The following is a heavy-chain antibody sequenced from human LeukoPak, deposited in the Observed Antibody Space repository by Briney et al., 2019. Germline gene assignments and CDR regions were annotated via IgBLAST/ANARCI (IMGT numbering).Heavy chain of an antibody. J-gene: IGHJ4*02. V-gene: IGHV1-8*01. CDR1: VYTFTSYD. CDR3: AITPDYRTGYYFDY. CDR2: INPNSGNS. D-gene: IGHD4-11*01. Sequence: GASVKVSCKASVYTFTSYDINWVRQAPGQGREWRGWINPNSGNSGYAQKFQGRLPMTRNTSISTAYMELSSLRSDDTAVYYCAITPDYRTGYYFDYWGQGTLVTVSS.